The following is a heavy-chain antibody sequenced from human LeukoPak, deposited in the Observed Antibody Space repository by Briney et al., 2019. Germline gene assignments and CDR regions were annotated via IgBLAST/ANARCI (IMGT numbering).Heavy chain of an antibody. CDR1: GFTFSDYY. Sequence: GGSLRLSCAASGFTFSDYYMSWIRQAPGKGLEWVSYISSSGSTIYYADSVKGRFTISRDNAKNSLYLQMNSLRAEDTAVYYCAREFLALGYYYYGMDVWGQGTTVTVSS. V-gene: IGHV3-11*04. CDR3: AREFLALGYYYYGMDV. J-gene: IGHJ6*02. CDR2: ISSSGSTI.